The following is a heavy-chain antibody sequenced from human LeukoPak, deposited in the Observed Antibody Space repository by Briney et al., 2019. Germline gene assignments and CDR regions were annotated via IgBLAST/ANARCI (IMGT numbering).Heavy chain of an antibody. V-gene: IGHV3-7*01. D-gene: IGHD2-21*02. CDR1: RFTFSNYW. CDR3: AKWGPYCVGDYCPALDS. J-gene: IGHJ4*02. CDR2: INQDGSKK. Sequence: GGSLRLSCVASRFTFSNYWMSWVRQAPGKGLKWVANINQDGSKKRYADSMKGRFTISRDNAKESLFLQLSSLRAEDTAVYYCAKWGPYCVGDYCPALDSWGPGTLVTVSS.